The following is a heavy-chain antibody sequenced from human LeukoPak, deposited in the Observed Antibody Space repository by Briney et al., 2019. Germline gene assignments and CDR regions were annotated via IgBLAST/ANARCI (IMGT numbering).Heavy chain of an antibody. CDR1: GYSFTSYW. V-gene: IGHV5-51*01. CDR2: IYPGDSDT. D-gene: IGHD3-10*01. Sequence: GESLKISCKGSGYSFTSYWIGWVRQMPGKGLEWMGIIYPGDSDTRYSPSFQGQVTISADKSISTAYLQWSSLKASDTAMYYCARRPLYGSGSYDPFDYWGQGTLVTVSS. CDR3: ARRPLYGSGSYDPFDY. J-gene: IGHJ4*02.